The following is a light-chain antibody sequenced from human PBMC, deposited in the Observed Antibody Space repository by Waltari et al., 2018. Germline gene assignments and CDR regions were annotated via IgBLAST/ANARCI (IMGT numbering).Light chain of an antibody. Sequence: IVMTQSPESLAVSLGEWATINCKSSQSVLYSSNNKNYLAWYQQKPGQPPKLLIYWASTRESGVPDRFSGSGSGTDFTLTISSLQAEDVAVYYCQQYYSTPGTFGQGTKVEIK. CDR2: WAS. J-gene: IGKJ1*01. CDR3: QQYYSTPGT. V-gene: IGKV4-1*01. CDR1: QSVLYSSNNKNY.